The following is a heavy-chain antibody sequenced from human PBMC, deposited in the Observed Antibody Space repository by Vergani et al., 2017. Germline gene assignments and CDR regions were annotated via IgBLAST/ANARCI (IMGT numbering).Heavy chain of an antibody. V-gene: IGHV3-30*03. D-gene: IGHD5-18*01. CDR2: ISYDGSNK. J-gene: IGHJ6*03. Sequence: QVQLVESGGGVVQPGRSLRLSCAASGFTFSSYGMHWVRQAPGKGLEWVAVISYDGSNKYYADSVKGRFTISRDNSKNTLYLQMNSLRAEDTAVYYCATTLVDTAPDYYYYYMDVWGKGTTVTVSS. CDR3: ATTLVDTAPDYYYYYMDV. CDR1: GFTFSSYG.